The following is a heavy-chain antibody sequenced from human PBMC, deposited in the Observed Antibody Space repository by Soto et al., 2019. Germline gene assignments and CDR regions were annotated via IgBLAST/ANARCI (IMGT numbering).Heavy chain of an antibody. D-gene: IGHD6-13*01. Sequence: ASVKVSCKVSGYTLTKLSMHWVRQAPGKGLEWMGGFDLEDGETIYAQKFQGRVTMTRDTSTSTAYMELSSLRSEDTAVYYCARRGYSSSWYYYYYGMDVWGQGTTVTVSS. V-gene: IGHV1-24*01. CDR2: FDLEDGET. CDR3: ARRGYSSSWYYYYYGMDV. CDR1: GYTLTKLS. J-gene: IGHJ6*02.